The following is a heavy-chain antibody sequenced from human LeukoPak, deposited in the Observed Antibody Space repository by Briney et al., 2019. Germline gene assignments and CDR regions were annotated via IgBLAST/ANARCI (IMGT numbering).Heavy chain of an antibody. Sequence: GGSLRLSCAASGFTFSSYGMHWVRQAPGKGLEWVAFIQFDGSNKYYADSVKGRFTISRDNSKNTLYLQMNSLRSEDTAVYYCARDMRFLEWLQGWFDLWGQGTLVTVSS. CDR3: ARDMRFLEWLQGWFDL. CDR1: GFTFSSYG. D-gene: IGHD3-3*01. V-gene: IGHV3-30*02. CDR2: IQFDGSNK. J-gene: IGHJ5*02.